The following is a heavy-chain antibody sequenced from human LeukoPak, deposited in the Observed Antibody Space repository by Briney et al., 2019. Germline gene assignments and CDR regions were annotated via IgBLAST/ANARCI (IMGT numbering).Heavy chain of an antibody. V-gene: IGHV4-34*01. J-gene: IGHJ6*02. CDR2: INHSGST. CDR3: ARYSSTPYYYYYGMDV. CDR1: GGSFSGYY. D-gene: IGHD6-13*01. Sequence: SETLSLTCAVYGGSFSGYYWSWIRQPPGKGLEWIGEINHSGSTNYNPSLKSRVTISVDTSKNQFSLKLSSVTAADTAVYYCARYSSTPYYYYYGMDVWGQGTTVTVSS.